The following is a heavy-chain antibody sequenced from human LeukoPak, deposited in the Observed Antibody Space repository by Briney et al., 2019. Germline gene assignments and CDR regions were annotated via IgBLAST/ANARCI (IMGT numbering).Heavy chain of an antibody. CDR2: IIPILGIA. Sequence: GASVKVSCKASGGTFSSYAISWVRQAPGQGLEWMGRIIPILGIANYAQKFQGRVTITADKSTSTAYMELSSLRSEDTAVYYCARERYSSSFGFDPWGQGTLVTVSS. CDR3: ARERYSSSFGFDP. J-gene: IGHJ5*02. V-gene: IGHV1-69*04. CDR1: GGTFSSYA. D-gene: IGHD6-6*01.